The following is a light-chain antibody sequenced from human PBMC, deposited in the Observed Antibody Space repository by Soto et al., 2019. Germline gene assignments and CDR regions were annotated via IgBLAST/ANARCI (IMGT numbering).Light chain of an antibody. CDR2: GNR. J-gene: IGLJ2*01. Sequence: QSVLTQPPSVSGAPGQRVTISCTGSSSNIVAGHDVHWYQQVPGTAPKLLIYGNRYRPSGVPDRFSGSKSGTSASLAITGLQAEDEADYYCQSYGSSLSAFVIFGGGTKLTVL. CDR3: QSYGSSLSAFVI. V-gene: IGLV1-40*01. CDR1: SSNIVAGHD.